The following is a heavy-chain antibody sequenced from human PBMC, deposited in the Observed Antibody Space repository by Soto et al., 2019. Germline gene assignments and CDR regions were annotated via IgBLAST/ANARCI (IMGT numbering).Heavy chain of an antibody. Sequence: PSQTLSLTCAISGDSVSSNSAAWNWIRQSPSRGLEWLGRTYYRSKWYNDYAVSVKSRITINPDTSKNQFSLQLNSVTPEDTAVYYCARGLGWLRLSDYYYYGMDVWGQGTTVTVSS. CDR1: GDSVSSNSAA. J-gene: IGHJ6*02. CDR3: ARGLGWLRLSDYYYYGMDV. D-gene: IGHD5-12*01. CDR2: TYYRSKWYN. V-gene: IGHV6-1*01.